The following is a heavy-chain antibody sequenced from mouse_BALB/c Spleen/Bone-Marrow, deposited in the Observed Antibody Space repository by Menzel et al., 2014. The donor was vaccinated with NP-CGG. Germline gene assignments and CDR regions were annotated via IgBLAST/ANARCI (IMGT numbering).Heavy chain of an antibody. CDR1: GFSLTSYG. V-gene: IGHV2-9*02. CDR3: ASPICYDYPLFAY. Sequence: QVQLKQSGPGLVAPSQSLSITCTVSGFSLTSYGVHWVRQPPGKGLEWLGVIWAGGSTNYNSALMSRLSISKDNSKCQVFLKMNSLQTDDAAMYYCASPICYDYPLFAYWGQGTLVTVSA. CDR2: IWAGGST. D-gene: IGHD2-4*01. J-gene: IGHJ3*01.